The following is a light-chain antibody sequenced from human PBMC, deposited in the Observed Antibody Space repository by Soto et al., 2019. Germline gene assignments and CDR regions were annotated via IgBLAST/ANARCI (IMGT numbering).Light chain of an antibody. CDR2: GNR. Sequence: QTVVTQPPSVSGAPGQRVTIPCTGNSSNLGAGYDVHWYQQLPGAAPKLVIFGNRNRPSGVPERFSGSKSGTSASLAITGLQTEDEADYYCQAYDYSLTASVFGGGTQLTVL. J-gene: IGLJ3*02. CDR1: SSNLGAGYD. CDR3: QAYDYSLTASV. V-gene: IGLV1-40*01.